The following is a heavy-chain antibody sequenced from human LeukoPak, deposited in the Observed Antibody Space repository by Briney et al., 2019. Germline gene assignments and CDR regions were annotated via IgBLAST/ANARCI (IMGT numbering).Heavy chain of an antibody. CDR1: GFTFSNYA. V-gene: IGHV3-23*01. Sequence: TGGSLRLSCAASGFTFSNYAMSWVRQAPGKGLEWVSAISGSGASTYYADSVKGRFTISRDNSKNTLYLEMNSLRAEDTAIYYCAKMKGHPLPKYYMDVWGQGTTVTVSS. CDR2: ISGSGAST. D-gene: IGHD1-26*01. J-gene: IGHJ6*01. CDR3: AKMKGHPLPKYYMDV.